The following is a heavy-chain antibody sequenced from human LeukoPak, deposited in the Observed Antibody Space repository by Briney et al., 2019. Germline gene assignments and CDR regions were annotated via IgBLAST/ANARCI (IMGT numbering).Heavy chain of an antibody. V-gene: IGHV3-11*01. CDR1: GFTFSDYY. J-gene: IGHJ4*02. CDR2: ISSSGSTI. CDR3: ATLPAPSDSSGYSTDY. Sequence: GGSLRLSCAASGFTFSDYYMSWIRQAPGKGLEWVSYISSSGSTIYYAGSVKGRFTISRDNAKNSLYLQMNSLRAEDTAVYYCATLPAPSDSSGYSTDYWGQGTLVTVSS. D-gene: IGHD3-22*01.